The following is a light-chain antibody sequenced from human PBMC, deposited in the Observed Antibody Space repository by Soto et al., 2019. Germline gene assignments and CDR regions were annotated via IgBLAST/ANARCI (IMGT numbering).Light chain of an antibody. CDR2: EVS. Sequence: QSVLTQPASVSGSPGQSITISCTGSSSDVGGYDYVSWYQQHPGKAPKLMIYEVSNRPSGVSNRFSGSKSGNTASLTISGLQAEDEADYYCCSYTGSLTLLFGGGTKSPS. J-gene: IGLJ2*01. V-gene: IGLV2-14*01. CDR3: CSYTGSLTLL. CDR1: SSDVGGYDY.